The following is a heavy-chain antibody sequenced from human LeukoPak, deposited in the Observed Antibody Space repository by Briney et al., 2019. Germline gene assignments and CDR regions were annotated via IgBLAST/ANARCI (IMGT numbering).Heavy chain of an antibody. Sequence: GGSLRLSCAASGFTFSDYYMSWIRQAPGKGLEWVSSISSSGSTISYADSVKGRFTISRDNAKHSLYLQMNSLRAEDTALYYCARDVFYGSGSYHDYWGQGTLVTVSS. CDR3: ARDVFYGSGSYHDY. J-gene: IGHJ4*02. CDR1: GFTFSDYY. V-gene: IGHV3-11*04. D-gene: IGHD3-10*01. CDR2: ISSSGSTI.